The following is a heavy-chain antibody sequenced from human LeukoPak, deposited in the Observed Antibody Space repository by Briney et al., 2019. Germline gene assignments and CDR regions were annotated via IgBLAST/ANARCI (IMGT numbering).Heavy chain of an antibody. CDR3: ARDYYGDYYFDY. V-gene: IGHV3-21*01. Sequence: GGSLRLSCAASGFTFTSYTMNWVRQAPGKGLEWVSSISGSGNYIYYADSVKGRFTISRDSAENSIYLQMNSLRAEDTAVYYRARDYYGDYYFDYWGQGTLVTVSS. CDR1: GFTFTSYT. D-gene: IGHD4-17*01. CDR2: ISGSGNYI. J-gene: IGHJ4*02.